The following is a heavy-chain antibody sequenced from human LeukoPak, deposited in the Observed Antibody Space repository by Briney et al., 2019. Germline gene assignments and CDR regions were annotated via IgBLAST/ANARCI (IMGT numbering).Heavy chain of an antibody. J-gene: IGHJ4*02. Sequence: PGGSLRLSCAASGFTFSNYAMYWVRQAPGKGLEWVAVISYDGSNRYYADSVKGRFTISRDNSKNTLYLQMNSLRVEDTAVYYCARSPYGDSWGQGTPVTVSS. V-gene: IGHV3-30-3*01. D-gene: IGHD4-17*01. CDR2: ISYDGSNR. CDR3: ARSPYGDS. CDR1: GFTFSNYA.